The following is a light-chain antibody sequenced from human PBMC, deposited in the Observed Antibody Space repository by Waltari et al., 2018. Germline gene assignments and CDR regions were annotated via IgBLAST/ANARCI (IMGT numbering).Light chain of an antibody. CDR1: NSNIGGNS. CDR3: AVWDDSLGVV. CDR2: NDN. Sequence: QSVLTQPPSVSGTPGQRVTISCSGSNSNIGGNSVNWYQQLPGTAPKLLLYNDNQGPSGVPDRFSASKSCTSASLAITGLQSEDDAYYYCAVWDDSLGVVFGGGTKLTVL. V-gene: IGLV1-44*01. J-gene: IGLJ3*02.